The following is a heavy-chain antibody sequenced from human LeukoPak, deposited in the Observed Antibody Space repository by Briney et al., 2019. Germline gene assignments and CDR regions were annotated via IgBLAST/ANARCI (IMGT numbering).Heavy chain of an antibody. Sequence: PSETLSLTCAVSGASISSSNYYWGWVRQSPGKGLEWIGNIYSSGNTYYNASLKSRVTMYIDTSKNQFSLKLSSVTAADTAVYYCARTYYYDSSGYYYWGQGTLVTVSS. CDR2: IYSSGNT. CDR1: GASISSSNYY. V-gene: IGHV4-39*07. D-gene: IGHD3-22*01. J-gene: IGHJ4*02. CDR3: ARTYYYDSSGYYY.